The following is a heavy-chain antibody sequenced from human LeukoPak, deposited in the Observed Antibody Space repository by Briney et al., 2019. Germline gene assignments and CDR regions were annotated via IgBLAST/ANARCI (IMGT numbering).Heavy chain of an antibody. CDR1: RFTFSSYA. D-gene: IGHD3-22*01. CDR3: AKDRAHYYDSSGYYN. Sequence: PGGSLRLSCAASRFTFSSYAMSWVRQAPGKGLEWVSAISGSGGSTYYADSVKGRFTISRDNSKNTLYLQMNSLRAEDTAVYYCAKDRAHYYDSSGYYNWGQGTLVTVSS. V-gene: IGHV3-23*01. J-gene: IGHJ4*02. CDR2: ISGSGGST.